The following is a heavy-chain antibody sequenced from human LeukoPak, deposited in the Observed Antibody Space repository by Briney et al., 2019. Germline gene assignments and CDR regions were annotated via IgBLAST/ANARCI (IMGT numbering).Heavy chain of an antibody. CDR1: GGSFRGYY. D-gene: IGHD3-22*01. CDR2: INQSGST. J-gene: IGHJ4*02. CDR3: ATGPDYYNSSSYYSHY. V-gene: IGHV4-34*01. Sequence: KASETLSLTCAVYGGSFRGYYWTWIRQPPGKGLEWIGEINQSGSTKYNPSLKSRATILLDTSKNQFSLKLRSVTAADTAVYYCATGPDYYNSSSYYSHYWGQGTLVTVSS.